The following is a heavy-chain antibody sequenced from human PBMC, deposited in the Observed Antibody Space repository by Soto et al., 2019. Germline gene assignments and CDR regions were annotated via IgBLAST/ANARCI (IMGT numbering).Heavy chain of an antibody. V-gene: IGHV1-18*01. CDR3: AMVDNYVTPTPQDV. Sequence: QVQLVQSGDEVRKPGSSVKVSCKASGYIFVNYGIAWVRQAPGQGLEWMGWISPYSGNTHYASKVQSGLTTXTXTXXSTAYMDLGSLTSDDTAVYYCAMVDNYVTPTPQDVWGQGTTVTVSS. J-gene: IGHJ6*02. D-gene: IGHD3-16*01. CDR1: GYIFVNYG. CDR2: ISPYSGNT.